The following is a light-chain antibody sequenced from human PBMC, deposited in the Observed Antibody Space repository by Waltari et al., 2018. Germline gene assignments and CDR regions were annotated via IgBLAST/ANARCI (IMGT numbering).Light chain of an antibody. CDR3: SAWDDRLNGYV. V-gene: IGLV1-44*01. J-gene: IGLJ1*01. CDR1: MANIGDNT. CDR2: SQN. Sequence: QSVLTQPPSASGTPGQRVTISCYGGMANIGDNTVNWYQQCPGTAPKLLIFSQNQRPSGCPHRFSGSISGTSASLAISGLQAEDEADYYCSAWDDRLNGYVFGTGTKVTVL.